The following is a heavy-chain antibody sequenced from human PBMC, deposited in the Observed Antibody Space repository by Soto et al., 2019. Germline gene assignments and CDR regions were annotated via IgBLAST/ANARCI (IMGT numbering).Heavy chain of an antibody. D-gene: IGHD3-10*01. CDR3: ARSPPSSYYGGSGTFDY. V-gene: IGHV4-59*12. J-gene: IGHJ4*02. CDR2: AYHSGST. Sequence: SETLSLTCTVSGGSISSYYWSWIRQPPGKGLEWIGDAYHSGSTEYNPSLKSRVSISVDKSKNQISLKLTSATAADTAVYYCARSPPSSYYGGSGTFDYWGQGTLVTVSS. CDR1: GGSISSYY.